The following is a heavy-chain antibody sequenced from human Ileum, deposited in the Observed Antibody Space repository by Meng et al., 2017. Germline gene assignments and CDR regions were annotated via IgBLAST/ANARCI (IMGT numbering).Heavy chain of an antibody. CDR3: ASPVGEMATTEDWYFDL. V-gene: IGHV4-39*07. CDR2: IYYSGCT. CDR1: ARSKSRSSFF. Sequence: REPCTGMCSLSTARFLTRTVSARSKSRSSFFWSWFRRPPGKGLDWIGSIYYSGCTYYNPSHMSRVTISVDTAKNQFSLKQSSVTAADTAVYYCASPVGEMATTEDWYFDLWGRGTLVTVSS. J-gene: IGHJ2*01. D-gene: IGHD5-24*01.